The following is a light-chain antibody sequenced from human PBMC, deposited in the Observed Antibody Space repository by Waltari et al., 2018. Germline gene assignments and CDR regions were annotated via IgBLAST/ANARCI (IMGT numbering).Light chain of an antibody. Sequence: QLVLTQSPSASASLGASVTPTCTLSSSHTSNVIAWLQQPPGKGPRFLMKVNSDGSHSKGDEIPDRFSGSSSGAERYLSISSLQSEDDADYYCQTGGHGTWVFGGGTKVTVL. CDR1: SSHTSNV. J-gene: IGLJ3*02. CDR2: VNSDGSH. CDR3: QTGGHGTWV. V-gene: IGLV4-69*01.